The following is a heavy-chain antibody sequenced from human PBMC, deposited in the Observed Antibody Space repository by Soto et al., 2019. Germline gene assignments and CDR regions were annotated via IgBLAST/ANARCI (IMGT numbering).Heavy chain of an antibody. Sequence: GGSLRLSCAASGFTFSSCAMSWVRQAPGKGLEWVSAISGSGGSTYYADSVKGRFTISRDNSKNTLYLQMNSLRAEDTAVYYCAKTGYYYDSSGYYRHFDYWGQGTLVTVSS. CDR1: GFTFSSCA. CDR3: AKTGYYYDSSGYYRHFDY. J-gene: IGHJ4*02. V-gene: IGHV3-23*01. D-gene: IGHD3-22*01. CDR2: ISGSGGST.